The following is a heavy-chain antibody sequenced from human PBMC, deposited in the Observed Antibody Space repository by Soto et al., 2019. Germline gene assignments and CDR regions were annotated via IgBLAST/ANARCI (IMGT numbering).Heavy chain of an antibody. J-gene: IGHJ5*01. V-gene: IGHV1-69*06. CDR1: GGTLNTYT. D-gene: IGHD3-16*01. CDR3: GSWGSYSGIYSFDS. Sequence: QVQRVQSGAEVKKPGASVKVSCEASGGTLNTYTINWVRQAPGRGLEWVGQIVPRYDSVNYAENFQDRVTITVDKSTKKAARERTRLRSEDTALYFWGSWGSYSGIYSFDSWAKGTLVTVPS. CDR2: IVPRYDSV.